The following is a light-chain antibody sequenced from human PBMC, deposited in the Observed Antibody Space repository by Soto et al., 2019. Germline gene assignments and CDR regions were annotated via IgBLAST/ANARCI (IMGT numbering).Light chain of an antibody. J-gene: IGKJ5*01. CDR3: QQYNSYSSIT. Sequence: DIQMTQSPSTLSASVGDRVTITCRASQSISSWLAWYQQKPGKAPKLLIYKASSLESGVPSRFSGSGSGTEFTLTISSLQPDDFATNYCQQYNSYSSITFGQGTRLEIK. CDR1: QSISSW. CDR2: KAS. V-gene: IGKV1-5*03.